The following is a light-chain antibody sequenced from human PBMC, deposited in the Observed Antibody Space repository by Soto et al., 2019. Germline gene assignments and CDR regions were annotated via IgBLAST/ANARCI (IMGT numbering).Light chain of an antibody. CDR2: DAS. CDR1: QDISNY. CDR3: QQYDNLPIT. V-gene: IGKV1-33*01. Sequence: IPMTQSPSSPSASVGDRVTITFQASQDISNYLNWYQQKPGKAPKLLIYDASNLETGVPSRFSGSGSGTDFTFTISSLQPEDIATYYCQQYDNLPITFGQGTRLEIK. J-gene: IGKJ5*01.